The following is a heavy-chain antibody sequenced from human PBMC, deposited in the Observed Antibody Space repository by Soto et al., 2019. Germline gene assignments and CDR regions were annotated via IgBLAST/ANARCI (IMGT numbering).Heavy chain of an antibody. CDR1: GGTFSSYA. V-gene: IGHV1-69*01. CDR2: IIPIFGTA. CDR3: ASEGYSSSSQAFDI. J-gene: IGHJ3*02. D-gene: IGHD6-6*01. Sequence: QVQLVQSGAEVRKPGSSVKVSCKASGGTFSSYAISWVRQAPGQGLEWMGGIIPIFGTANYAQTFQGRVTITADESTSTAYMELSSLRSEDTAVYYCASEGYSSSSQAFDICGQGTMVTVSS.